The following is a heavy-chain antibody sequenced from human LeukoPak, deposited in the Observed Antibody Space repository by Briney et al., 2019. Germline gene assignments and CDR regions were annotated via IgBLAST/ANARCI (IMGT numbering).Heavy chain of an antibody. V-gene: IGHV3-7*01. D-gene: IGHD2-2*01. J-gene: IGHJ3*02. CDR2: IKQDGSEK. Sequence: GGSLRLSCAASGFTFSSYWMSWVRQAPGKGLEWVAHIKQDGSEKYYVDSVKGRFTISRDNAKKSLYLQMNSLRAEDTAVYYCARDFKNIVVVPAAIGGSSWVDAFDIWGQGTMVTVSS. CDR1: GFTFSSYW. CDR3: ARDFKNIVVVPAAIGGSSWVDAFDI.